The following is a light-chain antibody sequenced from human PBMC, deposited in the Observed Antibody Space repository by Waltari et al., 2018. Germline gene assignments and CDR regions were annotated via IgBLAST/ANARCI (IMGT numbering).Light chain of an antibody. CDR2: KAS. CDR1: QIISNW. Sequence: DIQMTQSPSTLSASVGDRVTTPCRASQIISNWWAWYQQKPGKAPKLLIYKASTLESGVPSRFSGSGSGTEFTLTISSLQPDDCATYYCQQYNSYSLLTFGGGTKVEIK. CDR3: QQYNSYSLLT. V-gene: IGKV1-5*03. J-gene: IGKJ4*01.